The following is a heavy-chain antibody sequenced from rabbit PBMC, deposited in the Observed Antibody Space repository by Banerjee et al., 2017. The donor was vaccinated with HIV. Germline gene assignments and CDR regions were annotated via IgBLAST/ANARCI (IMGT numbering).Heavy chain of an antibody. Sequence: QEQLKETGGGLVQPGGSLTLSCKASGFDFNSYYMSWVRQAPGKGLEWIGTIHVARRRTYYASWVNGRFTISKTSSTTVTLQMTSLTAADTATYFCARKLSLWGQGTLVTVS. J-gene: IGHJ4*01. V-gene: IGHV1S45*01. CDR3: ARKLSL. CDR2: IHVARRRT. CDR1: GFDFNSYYM. D-gene: IGHD6-1*01.